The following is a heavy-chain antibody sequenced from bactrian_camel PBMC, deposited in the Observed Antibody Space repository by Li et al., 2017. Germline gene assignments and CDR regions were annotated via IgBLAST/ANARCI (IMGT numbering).Heavy chain of an antibody. D-gene: IGHD6*01. Sequence: DVQLVESGGGLVQPGSSLTLRCATSGFTFSVSALSWFRQAPGKEREGVAAIYFGAGNTYYADSVKGRFTISEDNAKNTVYLQMNSLEPEDTAMYYCAARERLVSCGNWYGYNSWGQGTQVTVS. CDR2: IYFGAGNT. J-gene: IGHJ4*01. CDR1: GFTFSVSA. V-gene: IGHV3S40*01. CDR3: AARERLVSCGNWYGYNS.